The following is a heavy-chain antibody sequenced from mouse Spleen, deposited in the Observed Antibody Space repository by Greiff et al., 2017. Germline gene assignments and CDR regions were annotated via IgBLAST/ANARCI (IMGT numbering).Heavy chain of an antibody. CDR2: ISSGGSYT. Sequence: EVQLQESGGDLVKPGGSLKLSCAASGFTFSSYGMSWVRQTPDKRLEWVATISSGGSYTYYPDSVKGRFTISRDNAKNTLYLQMSSLKSEDTAMYYCAREDWVFAYWGQGTLVTVSA. CDR3: AREDWVFAY. J-gene: IGHJ3*01. D-gene: IGHD4-1*01. V-gene: IGHV5-6*01. CDR1: GFTFSSYG.